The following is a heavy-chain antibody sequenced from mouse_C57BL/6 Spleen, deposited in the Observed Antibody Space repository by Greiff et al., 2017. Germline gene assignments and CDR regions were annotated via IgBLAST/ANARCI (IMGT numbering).Heavy chain of an antibody. CDR2: IHPNSGST. Sequence: QVQLQQPGAELVKPGASVKLSCKASGYTFTSYWMHWVKQRPGQGLEWIGMIHPNSGSTNYNEKFKSKATLTVDKSSSTAYMQLSSLASADSAVYYCARERGYDYDAFAYWGQGTLVTVSA. J-gene: IGHJ3*01. D-gene: IGHD2-4*01. CDR1: GYTFTSYW. V-gene: IGHV1-64*01. CDR3: ARERGYDYDAFAY.